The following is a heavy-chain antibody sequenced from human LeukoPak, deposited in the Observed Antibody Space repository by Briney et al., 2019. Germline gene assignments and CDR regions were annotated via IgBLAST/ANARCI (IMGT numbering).Heavy chain of an antibody. CDR2: ISSSSSYI. V-gene: IGHV3-21*01. J-gene: IGHJ6*03. D-gene: IGHD2-2*01. CDR3: ARARYCSSTSCSNRGYYTDV. Sequence: PGGSLRLSCAASGFTFSSYSMNWVRQAPGKGLEWVSSISSSSSYIYYADSVKGRFTISRDNAKNSLYLQMNSLRAEDTAVYYCARARYCSSTSCSNRGYYTDVWGKGTPVTVSS. CDR1: GFTFSSYS.